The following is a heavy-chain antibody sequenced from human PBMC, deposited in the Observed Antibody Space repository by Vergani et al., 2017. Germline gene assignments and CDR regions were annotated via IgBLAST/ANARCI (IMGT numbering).Heavy chain of an antibody. V-gene: IGHV3-21*01. Sequence: EGQLVESGGGLVKPGGSLRLSYAASGFTLSSYSMNWVRQAPGKGLEWVSSISISSNYIYYADSVKGRFTISRDNAKNSLYLQMNSLRAEDTAVYYCASLLTVDDLLWFGEEGAYWGQGTLVTVSS. CDR2: ISISSNYI. CDR3: ASLLTVDDLLWFGEEGAY. J-gene: IGHJ4*02. CDR1: GFTLSSYS. D-gene: IGHD3-10*01.